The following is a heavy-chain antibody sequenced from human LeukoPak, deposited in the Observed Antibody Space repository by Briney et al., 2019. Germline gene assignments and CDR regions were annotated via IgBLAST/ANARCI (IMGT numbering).Heavy chain of an antibody. CDR1: GFTFSSYS. J-gene: IGHJ5*02. CDR3: ARDSSSWFNWFDP. Sequence: GGSLRLSCAASGFTFSSYSMNWVRQAPGKGLEWVSSISSSSSYIYYADSVKGRFTISRDNAKYSLYLQMNSLRAEDTAVYYCARDSSSWFNWFDPWGQGTLVTVSS. V-gene: IGHV3-21*01. CDR2: ISSSSSYI. D-gene: IGHD6-13*01.